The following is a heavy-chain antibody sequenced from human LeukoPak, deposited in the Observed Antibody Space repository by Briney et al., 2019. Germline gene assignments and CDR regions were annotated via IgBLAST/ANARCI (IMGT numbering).Heavy chain of an antibody. CDR3: AKGIRYCSSTSCYYVHYYYGMDV. D-gene: IGHD2-2*01. V-gene: IGHV3-30*04. CDR2: ISYDGSDK. Sequence: GGSLRLSCAASGFTFSSYAMHWVRQAPGKGLEWVAVISYDGSDKYYADSVKGRFTISRDNSKNTLYLQMNSLRAEDTAVYYCAKGIRYCSSTSCYYVHYYYGMDVWGQGTTVTVSS. CDR1: GFTFSSYA. J-gene: IGHJ6*02.